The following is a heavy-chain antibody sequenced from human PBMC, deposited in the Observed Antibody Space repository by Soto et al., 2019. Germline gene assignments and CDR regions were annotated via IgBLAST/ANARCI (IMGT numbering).Heavy chain of an antibody. Sequence: PGGSLRLSCAASGFTFSNAWMNWVRQAPGKGLEWVGRIKSKTDGGTTDYAAPVKGRFTISRDDSKNTLYLQMNSLKTEDTAVYYCTTDRCGECIAVAGTGDAFDIWGQGTMVTVSS. J-gene: IGHJ3*02. CDR1: GFTFSNAW. CDR3: TTDRCGECIAVAGTGDAFDI. CDR2: IKSKTDGGTT. D-gene: IGHD6-19*01. V-gene: IGHV3-15*07.